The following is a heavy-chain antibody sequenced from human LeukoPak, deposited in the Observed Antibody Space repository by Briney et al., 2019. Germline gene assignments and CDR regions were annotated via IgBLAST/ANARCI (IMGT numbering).Heavy chain of an antibody. Sequence: GGSLRLSCAASGFTFTSYWMNWVRQAPGKGLEWVANIKKDGSDKYYVDSVKGRFTISRDNAKNSLYLQMNSLRAEETHLYYCAMSGGGGDYLVFWGRGTLVTVSS. J-gene: IGHJ4*02. D-gene: IGHD3-10*01. V-gene: IGHV3-7*02. CDR3: AMSGGGGDYLVF. CDR1: GFTFTSYW. CDR2: IKKDGSDK.